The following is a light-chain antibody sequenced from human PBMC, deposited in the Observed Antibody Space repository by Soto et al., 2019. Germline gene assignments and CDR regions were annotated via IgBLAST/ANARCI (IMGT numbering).Light chain of an antibody. V-gene: IGKV3-11*01. J-gene: IGKJ5*01. CDR3: QHRMNWPLS. CDR1: QSVSSY. Sequence: VLTQSAAAVSLYQGERATLSSRASQSVSSYLLWYQQKPGQTPWLLIYDASNRATGIPARFSGSGSETDFTLTISSLEPEDFAVYYCQHRMNWPLSSAQGSGLEIK. CDR2: DAS.